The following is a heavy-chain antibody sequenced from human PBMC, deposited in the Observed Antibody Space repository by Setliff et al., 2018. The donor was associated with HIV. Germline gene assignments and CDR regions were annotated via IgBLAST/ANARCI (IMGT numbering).Heavy chain of an antibody. Sequence: SVKVSCKSSGGTFSSYGVTWVRQAPGQGLEWMGGVIPLFGTEKVAQKFQGRVTITADESTNTAYMELSSLRSEDTAIYYCARVRLTMIMMVDYFDQWGQGTLVTVSS. V-gene: IGHV1-69*13. D-gene: IGHD3-22*01. CDR3: ARVRLTMIMMVDYFDQ. J-gene: IGHJ4*02. CDR2: VIPLFGTE. CDR1: GGTFSSYG.